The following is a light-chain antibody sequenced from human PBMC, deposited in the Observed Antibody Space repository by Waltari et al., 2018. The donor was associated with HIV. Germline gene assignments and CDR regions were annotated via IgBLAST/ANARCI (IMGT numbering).Light chain of an antibody. V-gene: IGKV1-33*01. CDR2: DAS. Sequence: IRMTQSPSSLSASLGHRITISCQASQDISEYLNWYQHKPGKAPKLLIYDASNLETGVPTRFSGSGSGTDFTFTISSLQPEDIATYYCQQYDKLPLTFGGGTKLEIK. CDR3: QQYDKLPLT. CDR1: QDISEY. J-gene: IGKJ4*01.